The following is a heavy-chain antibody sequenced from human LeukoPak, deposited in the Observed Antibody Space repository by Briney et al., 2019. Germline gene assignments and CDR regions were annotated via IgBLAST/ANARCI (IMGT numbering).Heavy chain of an antibody. J-gene: IGHJ6*02. CDR3: AKDRDCCDPYYYYGMDV. Sequence: GGSLRLSCAASGFTFSRYAITWVRQAPGKGLEWVSGISGGGGNTYYADSVKGRLTISRDNSKNTLYLQMNSLTAEDTAVYYCAKDRDCCDPYYYYGMDVWGQGTTVTVSS. D-gene: IGHD2-21*02. CDR2: ISGGGGNT. CDR1: GFTFSRYA. V-gene: IGHV3-23*01.